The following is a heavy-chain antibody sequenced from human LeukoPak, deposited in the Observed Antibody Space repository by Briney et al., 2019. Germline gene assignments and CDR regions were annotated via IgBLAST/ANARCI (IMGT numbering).Heavy chain of an antibody. J-gene: IGHJ4*02. D-gene: IGHD2-2*01. CDR3: GRLAHNAWYAIDF. V-gene: IGHV3-7*01. Sequence: GGSLRLSCAASGLTFTNAWMTWVRKAPGKGLEWVANIKQDGSEKYYVDSVKGRFTISRDNPKNSLYLQINSLRADDTAVYYCGRLAHNAWYAIDFWGQGTLVTVSS. CDR1: GLTFTNAW. CDR2: IKQDGSEK.